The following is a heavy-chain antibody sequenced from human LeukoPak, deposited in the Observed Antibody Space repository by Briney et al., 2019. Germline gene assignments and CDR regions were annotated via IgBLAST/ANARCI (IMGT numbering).Heavy chain of an antibody. D-gene: IGHD3-3*01. V-gene: IGHV4-30-4*01. CDR2: IYYSGST. J-gene: IGHJ4*02. CDR3: ARDQRLYDFWSGYWEYYFDY. CDR1: GGSISSGDYY. Sequence: PSQTLSLTCTVSGGSISSGDYYWSWIRQPPGKGLEWIGYIYYSGSTYYNPSLKSRVTMSVDTSKNQFSLKLSSVTAADAAVYYCARDQRLYDFWSGYWEYYFDYWGQGTLVTVSS.